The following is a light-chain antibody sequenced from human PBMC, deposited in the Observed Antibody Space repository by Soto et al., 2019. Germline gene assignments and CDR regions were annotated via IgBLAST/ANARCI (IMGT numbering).Light chain of an antibody. V-gene: IGKV3-15*01. Sequence: EIVMTQSPATLSVARGEVATLSCRASENVDTNLAWYQHKPGQAPGLLIYGASTRAAGVPARFSGSGSGTEFTLTISSLESEDVAVYYCQQCHKWPRITFGPGTRLEIK. CDR3: QQCHKWPRIT. CDR2: GAS. J-gene: IGKJ5*01. CDR1: ENVDTN.